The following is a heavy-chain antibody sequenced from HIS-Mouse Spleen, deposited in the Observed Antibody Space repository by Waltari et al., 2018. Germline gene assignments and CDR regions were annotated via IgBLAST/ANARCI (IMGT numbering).Heavy chain of an antibody. Sequence: EVQLVESGGGLVQPGGSLRLSCAASGLTVSSNAWSWARQAPGKGLEWVSVIYSGGSTYYADSVKGRFTISRDNSKNTLYLQMNSLRAEDTAVYYCARDIKAAACWGQGTLVTVSS. J-gene: IGHJ4*02. V-gene: IGHV3-66*01. D-gene: IGHD6-13*01. CDR1: GLTVSSNA. CDR2: IYSGGST. CDR3: ARDIKAAAC.